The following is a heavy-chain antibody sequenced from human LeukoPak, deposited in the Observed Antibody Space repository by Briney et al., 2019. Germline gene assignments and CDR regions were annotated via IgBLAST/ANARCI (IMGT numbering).Heavy chain of an antibody. CDR3: ARAYNRYCSSTSCYRFDP. V-gene: IGHV4-34*01. CDR2: INHSGST. CDR1: GGSFSGYY. Sequence: SETLSLTCAVYGGSFSGYYWRWIRHPPGKGREWIGEINHSGSTNQNPSLQSPIPISVDTSKNQFSLKRSSVTAADTAVYYCARAYNRYCSSTSCYRFDPWGQGTLVTVSS. J-gene: IGHJ5*02. D-gene: IGHD2-2*01.